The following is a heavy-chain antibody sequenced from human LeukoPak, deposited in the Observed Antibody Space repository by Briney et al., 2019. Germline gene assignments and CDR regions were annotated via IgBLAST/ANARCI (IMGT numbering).Heavy chain of an antibody. CDR3: AKGRPTRYSSSWQEYFQH. Sequence: GGSLRLPCAASGFTFSSYGMHWVRQAPGKGLEWVAFIRYDGSNKYYADSVKGRFTISRDNSKNTLYLQMNSLRAEDTAVYYCAKGRPTRYSSSWQEYFQHWGQGTLVTVSS. CDR2: IRYDGSNK. D-gene: IGHD6-13*01. V-gene: IGHV3-30*02. CDR1: GFTFSSYG. J-gene: IGHJ1*01.